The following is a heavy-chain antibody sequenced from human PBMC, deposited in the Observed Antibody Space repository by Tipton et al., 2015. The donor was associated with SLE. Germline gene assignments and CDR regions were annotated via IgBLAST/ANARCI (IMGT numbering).Heavy chain of an antibody. CDR1: GGTFSRYG. Sequence: QLVQSGAEVKKPGSSVKVSCKASGGTFSRYGISWVRQAPGQGLEWMGWISAYNGHTNYAQKLQGRLTMTTDTSTSTAYMDLRSLRSDDTAVYYCARVEYYYALGYYYGMDVWGQGTTVTVSS. V-gene: IGHV1-18*01. CDR3: ARVEYYYALGYYYGMDV. J-gene: IGHJ6*02. D-gene: IGHD3-10*01. CDR2: ISAYNGHT.